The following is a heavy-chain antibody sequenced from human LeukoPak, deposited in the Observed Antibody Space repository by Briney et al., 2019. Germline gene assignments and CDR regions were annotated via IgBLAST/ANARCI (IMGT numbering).Heavy chain of an antibody. J-gene: IGHJ5*02. CDR1: GYTFTSYG. V-gene: IGHV1-18*01. Sequence: ASVKVSCTASGYTFTSYGISWVRQAPGQGLEWMGWISAYNGNTNYAQKLQGRVTMTTDTSTSTAYMELRSLRSDDTAVYYCAREIRFLEWLYGWFDPWGQGTLVTVSS. CDR2: ISAYNGNT. D-gene: IGHD3-3*01. CDR3: AREIRFLEWLYGWFDP.